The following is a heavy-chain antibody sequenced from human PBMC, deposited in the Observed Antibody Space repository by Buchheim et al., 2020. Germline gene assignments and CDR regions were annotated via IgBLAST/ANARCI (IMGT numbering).Heavy chain of an antibody. CDR3: ARGDCSSTSCSVYYYYGMDV. D-gene: IGHD2-2*01. J-gene: IGHJ6*02. CDR2: INHSGST. Sequence: QVQLQQWGAGLLKPSETLSLTCAVYGESFSGYYWSWIRQPPGKGLEWIGEINHSGSTNYNPSLKSRVTISVDTSKNQFSLKLSSVTAADTAVYYCARGDCSSTSCSVYYYYGMDVWGQGTT. V-gene: IGHV4-34*01. CDR1: GESFSGYY.